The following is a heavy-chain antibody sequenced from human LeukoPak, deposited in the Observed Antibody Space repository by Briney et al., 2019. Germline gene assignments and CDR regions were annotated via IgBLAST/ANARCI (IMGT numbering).Heavy chain of an antibody. Sequence: GASVKVSCKASEYTFSAYYIHWVRQAPGQGLEWMGGIIPIFGTANYAQKFQGRVTITADKSTSTAYMELSSLRSEDTAVYYCARVPRWYDFWTPMGWFDPWGQGTLVTVSS. J-gene: IGHJ5*02. CDR2: IIPIFGTA. D-gene: IGHD3-3*01. V-gene: IGHV1-69*06. CDR3: ARVPRWYDFWTPMGWFDP. CDR1: EYTFSAYY.